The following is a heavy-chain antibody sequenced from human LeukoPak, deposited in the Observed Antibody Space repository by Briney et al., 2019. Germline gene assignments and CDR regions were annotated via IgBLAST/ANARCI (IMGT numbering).Heavy chain of an antibody. CDR2: MYYSGST. V-gene: IGHV4-39*07. CDR1: GGSISTSSYY. Sequence: SETLSLTCTVSGGSISTSSYYWGWIRQPPGKGLEWIGSMYYSGSTYYNPSLKSRVTISVDTSKNQFSLKLSSVTAADTAVYYCARLVRGLSYYFDYWGQGTLVTVSS. CDR3: ARLVRGLSYYFDY. D-gene: IGHD3-10*01. J-gene: IGHJ4*02.